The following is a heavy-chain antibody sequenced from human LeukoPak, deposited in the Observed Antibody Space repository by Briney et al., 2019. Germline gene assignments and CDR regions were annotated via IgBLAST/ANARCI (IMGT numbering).Heavy chain of an antibody. CDR2: IYHRGST. Sequence: SETLSLTCALSGYSISSGYYWGWTRQPPGKGLEWIGSIYHRGSTYYNPSLKSRVTISVDTYKNQFSLKLSCVTAADTALYYCARADHFGSGYFDYWGQGTLVTVSS. D-gene: IGHD3-3*02. CDR1: GYSISSGYY. J-gene: IGHJ4*02. CDR3: ARADHFGSGYFDY. V-gene: IGHV4-38-2*01.